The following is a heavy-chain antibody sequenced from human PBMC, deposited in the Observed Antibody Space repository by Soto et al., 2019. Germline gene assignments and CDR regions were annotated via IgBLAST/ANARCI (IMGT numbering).Heavy chain of an antibody. CDR3: ARVRNWKEICFDD. D-gene: IGHD1-20*01. CDR1: GFTVSSNY. J-gene: IGHJ4*02. V-gene: IGHV3-66*01. CDR2: IYSGGST. Sequence: GGSLRLSCAASGFTVSSNYMSWVRQAPGKGLEWVSVIYSGGSTYYADSVKGRFTISRDNSKNTLYLQMNSLRAEDTAVYYCARVRNWKEICFDDWGQGTLVTVSS.